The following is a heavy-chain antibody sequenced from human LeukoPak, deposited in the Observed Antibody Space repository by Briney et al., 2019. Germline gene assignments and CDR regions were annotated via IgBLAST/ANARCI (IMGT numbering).Heavy chain of an antibody. V-gene: IGHV4-39*07. CDR2: IYYSGST. Sequence: PSETLSLTCTVSGGSISSSSYYWGWIRQPPGKGLEWIVSIYYSGSTYYNPSLKSRVTISVDTSKNQFSLKLSSVTAADTAVYYCASLLWFGEADYWGQGTLVTVSS. CDR1: GGSISSSSYY. D-gene: IGHD3-10*01. J-gene: IGHJ4*02. CDR3: ASLLWFGEADY.